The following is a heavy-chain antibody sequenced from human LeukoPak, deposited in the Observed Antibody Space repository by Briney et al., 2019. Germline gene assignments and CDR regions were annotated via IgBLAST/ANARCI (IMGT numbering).Heavy chain of an antibody. J-gene: IGHJ4*02. Sequence: PGGSLRLSCAASGFTFSSYSMNWVRQAPRKGLEWVSSISSSSSYIYYADSVKGRFTISRDNAKNSLYLQMNSLRAEDTAVYYCARDLPRETFIAVAGTPFDYWGQGTLVTVSS. CDR1: GFTFSSYS. CDR3: ARDLPRETFIAVAGTPFDY. CDR2: ISSSSSYI. D-gene: IGHD6-19*01. V-gene: IGHV3-21*01.